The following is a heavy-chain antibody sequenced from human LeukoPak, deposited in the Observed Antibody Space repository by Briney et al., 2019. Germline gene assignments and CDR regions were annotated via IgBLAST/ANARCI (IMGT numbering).Heavy chain of an antibody. J-gene: IGHJ4*02. Sequence: PGESLRLSCTASGFTFGDYAMSWVRQAPGKGLEWVGFIRNKASGGTTEYAASVRGRFTISRDDSKSIAYLQMNSLKTEDTAVYYCTRDQTPYYWGQGTLVTVSS. CDR3: TRDQTPYY. V-gene: IGHV3-49*04. CDR1: GFTFGDYA. CDR2: IRNKASGGTT.